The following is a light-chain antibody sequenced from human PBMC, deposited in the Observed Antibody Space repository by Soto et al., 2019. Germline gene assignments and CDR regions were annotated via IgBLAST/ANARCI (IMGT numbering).Light chain of an antibody. V-gene: IGKV3D-15*01. CDR1: QSVSTN. CDR2: GAS. Sequence: EILMTQSPATLSVSPGEGATLSCRASQSVSTNLAWYQQKPGQAPRLLIDGASSRATGIPARFSGSGSGTEFTLTISSLQSEDFAVYFCQQYHDWPHTFGGGTKVEVK. J-gene: IGKJ4*01. CDR3: QQYHDWPHT.